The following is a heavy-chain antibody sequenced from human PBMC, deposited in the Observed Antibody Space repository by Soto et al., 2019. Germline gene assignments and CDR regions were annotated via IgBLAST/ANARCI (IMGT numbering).Heavy chain of an antibody. CDR3: ARSIVVVPAAMPGWFDP. CDR2: IIPILGIA. D-gene: IGHD2-2*01. V-gene: IGHV1-69*02. Sequence: SVKVSCKASGGTFSSYTISWVRQAPGQGLEWMGRIIPILGIANYAQKFQGRVTITADKSTSTAYMELSSLRSEDTAVYYCARSIVVVPAAMPGWFDPWGQGTLVTVSS. CDR1: GGTFSSYT. J-gene: IGHJ5*02.